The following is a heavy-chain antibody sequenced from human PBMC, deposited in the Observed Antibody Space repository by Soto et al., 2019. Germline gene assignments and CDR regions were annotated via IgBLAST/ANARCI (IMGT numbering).Heavy chain of an antibody. J-gene: IGHJ4*02. CDR2: ISAYNGNT. CDR3: ARGGTPIDY. Sequence: QVQLVQSGAEVKKPGASVKVSCKASGYTFTNFGISWVRQAPGQGLEWMGWISAYNGNTNYAQNFQGRDTMTTDTSTRTAYMELRSLSCDDTAVYYCARGGTPIDYWCQGSLVTVSS. CDR1: GYTFTNFG. D-gene: IGHD3-16*01. V-gene: IGHV1-18*01.